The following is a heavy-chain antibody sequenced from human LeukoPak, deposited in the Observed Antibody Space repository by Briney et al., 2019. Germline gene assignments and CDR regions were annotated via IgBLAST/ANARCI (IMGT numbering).Heavy chain of an antibody. CDR3: ARQPTAMGTYYYHGMDV. CDR2: IYYSGST. CDR1: GGSISSGYYY. Sequence: PSHTLSLTCTVSGGSISSGYYYWSWLRQPPGKGPEGFGYIYYSGSTYYNPSLKSRVTISVDTSKNQFSLKLSSVTAADTAVYYCARQPTAMGTYYYHGMDVWGQGTTVTVSS. V-gene: IGHV4-30-4*01. D-gene: IGHD5-18*01. J-gene: IGHJ6*02.